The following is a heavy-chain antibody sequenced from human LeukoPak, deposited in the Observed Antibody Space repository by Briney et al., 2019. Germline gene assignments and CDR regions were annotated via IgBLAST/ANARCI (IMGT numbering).Heavy chain of an antibody. CDR2: ISGSGGST. D-gene: IGHD2-2*01. CDR1: GFTFSNYA. J-gene: IGHJ6*03. V-gene: IGHV3-23*01. Sequence: GGSLRLSCAASGFTFSNYAMSWVRQAPGKGLEWVSAISGSGGSTYYADSVKGRFTISRDNSKNTLYLQMNSLRAEDTAVYYCARNKYEYCSSTSCYSSYYYYYMDVWGKGTTVTVSS. CDR3: ARNKYEYCSSTSCYSSYYYYYMDV.